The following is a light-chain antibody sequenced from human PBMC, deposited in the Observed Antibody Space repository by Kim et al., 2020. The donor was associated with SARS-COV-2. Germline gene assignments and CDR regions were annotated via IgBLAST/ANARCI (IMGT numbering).Light chain of an antibody. Sequence: GKTVTISCTRSSGSIATNYVQWYQQRPGSAPSIVIYEDNQRPSGVPDRFSGSIDSSSNSASLTISGLKTEDEADYYCHSYDSSSWVFGGGTQLTVL. CDR3: HSYDSSSWV. CDR1: SGSIATNY. CDR2: EDN. V-gene: IGLV6-57*03. J-gene: IGLJ3*02.